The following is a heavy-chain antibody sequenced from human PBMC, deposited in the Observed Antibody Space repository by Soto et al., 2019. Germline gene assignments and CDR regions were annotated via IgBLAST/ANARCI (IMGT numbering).Heavy chain of an antibody. Sequence: EVQLVESGGGLVQPGRSLRLSCAASGFTFDDYGMHWVRQAPGKGLEWVSGISWNSGSVGYPDSVKGRFIISRDNGKKSLYLQMNSLGVEDTAIYYCIRYAAVSHWSQGTLVTVSS. CDR3: IRYAAVSH. J-gene: IGHJ4*02. D-gene: IGHD2-8*01. CDR1: GFTFDDYG. V-gene: IGHV3-9*01. CDR2: ISWNSGSV.